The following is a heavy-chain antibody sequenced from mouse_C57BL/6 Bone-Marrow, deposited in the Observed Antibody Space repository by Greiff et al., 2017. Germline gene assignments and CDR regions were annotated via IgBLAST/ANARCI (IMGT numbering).Heavy chain of an antibody. V-gene: IGHV1-82*01. CDR1: GYAFSSSW. CDR2: IYPGDGDT. CDR3: ARKGYGNSFAY. Sequence: VQLQQSGPELVKPGASVKISCKASGYAFSSSWMNWVKQRPGKGLEWIGRIYPGDGDTNYNGKFKGKATLTADKSSSTAYMQLRSLTSEDSAVYFCARKGYGNSFAYWGQGTLVTVSA. D-gene: IGHD2-1*01. J-gene: IGHJ3*01.